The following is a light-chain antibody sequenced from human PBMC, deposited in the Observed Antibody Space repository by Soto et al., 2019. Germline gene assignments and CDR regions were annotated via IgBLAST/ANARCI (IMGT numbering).Light chain of an antibody. Sequence: EIVLTQSPAXLSLSPGEXATXXCRASXGVXXYLAWYQQKPGQAPKLLIYDASNRDTGIPARFSGSGSGTDFTLTISSLEPEDFAVYYCQQRSNSNTFGQGTRLEIK. V-gene: IGKV3-11*01. J-gene: IGKJ5*01. CDR2: DAS. CDR1: XGVXXY. CDR3: QQRSNSNT.